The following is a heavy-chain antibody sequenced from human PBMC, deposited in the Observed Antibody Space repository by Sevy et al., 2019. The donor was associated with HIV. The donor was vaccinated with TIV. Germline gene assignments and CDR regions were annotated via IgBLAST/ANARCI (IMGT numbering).Heavy chain of an antibody. CDR1: GFTFSTYG. D-gene: IGHD4-17*01. V-gene: IGHV3-33*01. CDR3: ARDLEFYDYGDYGPAFMPDY. J-gene: IGHJ4*02. CDR2: IWFDGSNT. Sequence: GGSLRLSCAASGFTFSTYGMHWVRQAPGKGLEWVAVIWFDGSNTYYADSVKGRFTISRDIAKNILHLQMNSLRVEDTAVYYCARDLEFYDYGDYGPAFMPDYWGQGTLVTVSS.